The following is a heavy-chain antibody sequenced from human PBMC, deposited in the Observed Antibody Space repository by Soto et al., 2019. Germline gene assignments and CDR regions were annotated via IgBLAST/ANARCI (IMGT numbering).Heavy chain of an antibody. D-gene: IGHD6-19*01. Sequence: QVQLVQSGAEVKKPGASVKVSCKASGYTFTSYGISWVRQAPGQGLEWMGWISAYDGNTNYAQKLQGRVTMTTDTSTSTADMELRSLSSDDTAVYYCAGDSRSGWDHDAFDIWGQGTMVTVSS. CDR2: ISAYDGNT. V-gene: IGHV1-18*01. J-gene: IGHJ3*02. CDR1: GYTFTSYG. CDR3: AGDSRSGWDHDAFDI.